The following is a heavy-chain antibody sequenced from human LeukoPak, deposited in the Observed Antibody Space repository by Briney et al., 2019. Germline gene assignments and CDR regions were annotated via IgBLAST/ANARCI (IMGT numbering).Heavy chain of an antibody. CDR3: VRATGAVAVRGWAFDI. D-gene: IGHD6-19*01. J-gene: IGHJ3*02. CDR2: INHSGST. V-gene: IGHV4-34*01. CDR1: GGSFSDYY. Sequence: SETLSLTCGVYGGSFSDYYWSWIRQPPGKGLEWIGEINHSGSTNYNPSLKSRATISLDKFKNQFSLNVISVTAADTAVYYCVRATGAVAVRGWAFDIWGHGTMVTVSS.